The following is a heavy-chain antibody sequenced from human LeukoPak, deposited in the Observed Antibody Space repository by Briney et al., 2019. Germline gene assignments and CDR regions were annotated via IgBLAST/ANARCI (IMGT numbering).Heavy chain of an antibody. CDR2: IKDDGSEK. Sequence: GGSLRLSCAASTFTFSSYWMSWVRQAPGKGLEWVATIKDDGSEKYDVASVSGRFTISRDNAKNSLYLQMNSLKAGDTAVYYCARRGTYQSWFDPWGQGTLVTVSS. V-gene: IGHV3-7*01. D-gene: IGHD3-16*01. CDR1: TFTFSSYW. J-gene: IGHJ5*02. CDR3: ARRGTYQSWFDP.